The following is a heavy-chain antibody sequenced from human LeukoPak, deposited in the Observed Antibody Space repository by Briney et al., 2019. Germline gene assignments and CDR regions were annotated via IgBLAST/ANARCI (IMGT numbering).Heavy chain of an antibody. D-gene: IGHD5-24*01. CDR1: GGSFSGYY. J-gene: IGHJ4*02. CDR3: ARGRIAGYNRYYFDY. CDR2: INHSGST. Sequence: SETLSLTCAVYGGSFSGYYWSWIRQPPGKGLEWIGEINHSGSTNYNPSLKSRVTISVDTSKNQFSRKLSSVTAADTAVYYCARGRIAGYNRYYFDYWGQGTLVTVSS. V-gene: IGHV4-34*01.